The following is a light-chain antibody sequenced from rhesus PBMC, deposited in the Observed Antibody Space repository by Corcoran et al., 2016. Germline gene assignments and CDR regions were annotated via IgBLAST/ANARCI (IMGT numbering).Light chain of an antibody. J-gene: IGKJ2*01. V-gene: IGKV1-22*01. CDR1: QDFGSW. CDR3: LKYHSSPSS. Sequence: DIQMTQSPSSLSASLGDKVTITCRASQDFGSWLAWYQQKPGKDPKPLIYKASSLQSGVPSRFSGSGSGTDFTLPISSLQPEDFATYYCLKYHSSPSSFGQGTKVEIK. CDR2: KAS.